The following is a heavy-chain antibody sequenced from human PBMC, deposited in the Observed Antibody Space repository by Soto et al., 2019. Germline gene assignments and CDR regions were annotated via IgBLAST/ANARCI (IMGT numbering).Heavy chain of an antibody. J-gene: IGHJ3*02. CDR1: GFTFSSYE. V-gene: IGHV3-48*03. Sequence: GGSLRLSCAASGFTFSSYEMNWVRQAPGRGLEWVSYISSSGSTIYYADSVKGRFTISRDNAKNSLYLQMNSLRAEDTAVYYCASPVVVITTDAFDIWGQGTMVTVSS. CDR2: ISSSGSTI. D-gene: IGHD3-22*01. CDR3: ASPVVVITTDAFDI.